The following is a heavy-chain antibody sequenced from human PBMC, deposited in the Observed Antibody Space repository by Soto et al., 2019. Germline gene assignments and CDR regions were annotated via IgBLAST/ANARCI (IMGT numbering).Heavy chain of an antibody. CDR2: ISGSGGST. CDR1: GFTFSSYA. Sequence: GGSLRLSCAASGFTFSSYAMSWVRQAPGKGLEWVSAISGSGGSTYYADSVKGRFTISRDNSKNTLYLQMNSLRAEDTAVYYCAKRRRYFDWLQSHYYYYMDVWGKGTTVTVSS. J-gene: IGHJ6*03. D-gene: IGHD3-9*01. CDR3: AKRRRYFDWLQSHYYYYMDV. V-gene: IGHV3-23*01.